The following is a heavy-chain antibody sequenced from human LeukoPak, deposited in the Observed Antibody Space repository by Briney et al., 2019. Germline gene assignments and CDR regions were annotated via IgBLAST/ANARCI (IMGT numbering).Heavy chain of an antibody. D-gene: IGHD3-9*01. CDR3: ARRRLRYHPGFDP. J-gene: IGHJ5*02. CDR2: ISHNEST. CDR1: GGSFTAFF. V-gene: IGHV4-34*01. Sequence: TSETLSLTCAVYGGSFTAFFWSWIRQSPEKGLEWIGEISHNESTSYSPSFKSRVTITVDASTNQFSLHVKSVSAADTAVYYCARRRLRYHPGFDPWGQGTLVTVSS.